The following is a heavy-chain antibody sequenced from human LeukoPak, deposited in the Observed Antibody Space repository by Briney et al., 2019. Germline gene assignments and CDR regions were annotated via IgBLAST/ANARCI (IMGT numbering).Heavy chain of an antibody. CDR2: IKQDGSEK. V-gene: IGHV3-7*01. J-gene: IGHJ4*02. CDR3: ARDFRGNFDY. CDR1: GFTFSSYS. Sequence: HPGGSLRLSCAASGFTFSSYSMNWVRQAPGKGLEWVANIKQDGSEKYYVDSVKGRFTISRDNAKNSLYLQMNSLRAEDTAVYCCARDFRGNFDYWGQGTLVTVSS.